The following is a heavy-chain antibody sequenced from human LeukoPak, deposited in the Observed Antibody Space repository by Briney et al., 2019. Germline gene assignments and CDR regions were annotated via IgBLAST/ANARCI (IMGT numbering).Heavy chain of an antibody. D-gene: IGHD2-21*02. CDR2: MNPNSGDT. J-gene: IGHJ3*02. Sequence: GASVKVSCKASGYNFIGYYMHWVRQAPGQGLEWMGWMNPNSGDTKYAPKFQGRVTMTRVMSISTAYMEVNRLTSDDTAVYYCARVEATVGFAFDIWGQGTMVTVSS. V-gene: IGHV1-2*02. CDR1: GYNFIGYY. CDR3: ARVEATVGFAFDI.